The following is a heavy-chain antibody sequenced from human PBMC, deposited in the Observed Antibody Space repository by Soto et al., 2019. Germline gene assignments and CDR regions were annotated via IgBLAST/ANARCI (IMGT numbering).Heavy chain of an antibody. CDR1: GFTFSSYA. CDR3: AREKGDSSGYYPTYGMDV. CDR2: ISYDGSNK. Sequence: QVQLVESGGGVVQPGRSLRLSCAASGFTFSSYAMHWVRQAPGKGLEWVAVISYDGSNKYYADSVKGRFTISRDNSKNTVYVEMNSLRAKGTAEYYCAREKGDSSGYYPTYGMDVWGQGTTVTVSS. J-gene: IGHJ6*02. V-gene: IGHV3-30-3*01. D-gene: IGHD3-22*01.